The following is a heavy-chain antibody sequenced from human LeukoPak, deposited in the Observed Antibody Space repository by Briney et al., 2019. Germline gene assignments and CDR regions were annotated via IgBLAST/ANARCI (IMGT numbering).Heavy chain of an antibody. CDR2: TYYSGST. J-gene: IGHJ3*02. Sequence: PSETLSLTCTVSGGSISSYYWSWIRQPPGKGLEWIGYTYYSGSTNYNPSLKSRVTISVDTSKNQFSLKLSSVTAADTAVYYCARRWYGNAFDIWGQGTMVTVSS. CDR3: ARRWYGNAFDI. CDR1: GGSISSYY. D-gene: IGHD6-13*01. V-gene: IGHV4-59*08.